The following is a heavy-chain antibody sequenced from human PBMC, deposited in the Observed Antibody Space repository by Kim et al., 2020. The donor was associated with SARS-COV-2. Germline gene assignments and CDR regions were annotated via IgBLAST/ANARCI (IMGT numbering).Heavy chain of an antibody. Sequence: SETLSLSCSVSGVSINNFYWSWIRQPPGKGLEWIGYIFDNGRTNYNPSLKTRVTISTDTSKTQFSLKVTSVSAADTAVYYCARGQEMLDFLGQGTLVTVS. CDR3: ARGQEMLDF. J-gene: IGHJ4*02. CDR2: IFDNGRT. V-gene: IGHV4-59*01. CDR1: GVSINNFY.